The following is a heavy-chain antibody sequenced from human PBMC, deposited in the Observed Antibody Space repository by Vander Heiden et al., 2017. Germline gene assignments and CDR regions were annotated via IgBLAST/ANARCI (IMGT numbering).Heavy chain of an antibody. CDR2: RSYDGSNK. J-gene: IGHJ3*02. CDR3: ARDSRLVTTRAFDI. D-gene: IGHD2-21*02. CDR1: GIPFSSDA. V-gene: IGHV3-30-3*01. Sequence: QVQLVESGGGVVEPGRSLTRSCATPGIPFSSDAMPWVRQDPGKGLEWVAVRSYDGSNKYYADSVKGRFTISRDNSKNTLYLQMNSLRAEDTAVYYCARDSRLVTTRAFDIWGQGTMVTVSS.